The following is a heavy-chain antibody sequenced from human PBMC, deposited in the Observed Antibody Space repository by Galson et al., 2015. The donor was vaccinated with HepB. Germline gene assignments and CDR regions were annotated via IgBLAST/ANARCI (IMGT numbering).Heavy chain of an antibody. CDR3: ARPPNYGDPRSDTLT. Sequence: QSGAEVKKPGESLKISCKGSGYSFTSYWIGWVRQMPGKGLEWMGIIYPGDSDTRYSPSFQGQVTISADKSISTAYLQWNSLKASDTAMYYCARPPNYGDPRSDTLTWGQGTLVTVSS. J-gene: IGHJ5*02. CDR1: GYSFTSYW. V-gene: IGHV5-51*01. CDR2: IYPGDSDT. D-gene: IGHD4-17*01.